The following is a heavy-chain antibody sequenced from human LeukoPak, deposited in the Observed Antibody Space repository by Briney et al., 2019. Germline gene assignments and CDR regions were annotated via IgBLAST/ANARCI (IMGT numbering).Heavy chain of an antibody. V-gene: IGHV3-23*01. CDR1: GFTFSSYA. D-gene: IGHD3-3*01. Sequence: PGGSLRLSCAASGFTFSSYAMSWVRQAPGKGLEWVSAISGSGGSTYYADSVKGRFTISRDNSKNTLYLQMNSLRAEDTAVYYCAKTDTYYDFWSGLDYWGQGTLVTVSS. CDR3: AKTDTYYDFWSGLDY. CDR2: ISGSGGST. J-gene: IGHJ4*02.